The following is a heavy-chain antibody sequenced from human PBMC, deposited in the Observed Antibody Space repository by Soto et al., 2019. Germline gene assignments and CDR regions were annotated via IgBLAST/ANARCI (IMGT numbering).Heavy chain of an antibody. CDR3: ATAIVATFEGDY. Sequence: QVQLVQSGPEVRKPGASVKVSCKASGYTFNHYAISWVRQAPGQGLEWMGWISAYNGNTNYAQKFEGRVTMTTDSSASTAYLEVRRLRPDDSAVYSRATAIVATFEGDYWGQGSLVTVSS. D-gene: IGHD5-12*01. J-gene: IGHJ4*02. CDR2: ISAYNGNT. V-gene: IGHV1-18*04. CDR1: GYTFNHYA.